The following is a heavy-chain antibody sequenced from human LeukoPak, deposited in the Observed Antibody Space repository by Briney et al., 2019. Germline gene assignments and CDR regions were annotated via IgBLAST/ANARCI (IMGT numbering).Heavy chain of an antibody. D-gene: IGHD3-10*01. V-gene: IGHV3-23*01. CDR3: VDYGSGSYAFHM. Sequence: QPGGSLRLSCAASGFTFNIYAMIWVRQAPGKGLEWVSGITYNGDATSYADSVKGRFTISRDNSKNTLFLQMNSLRVEDTAIYYCVDYGSGSYAFHMWGQGTMVTVSS. CDR2: ITYNGDAT. CDR1: GFTFNIYA. J-gene: IGHJ3*02.